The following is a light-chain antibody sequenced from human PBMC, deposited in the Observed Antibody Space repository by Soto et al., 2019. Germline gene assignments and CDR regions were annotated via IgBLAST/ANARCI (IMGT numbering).Light chain of an antibody. CDR1: QGISNY. V-gene: IGKV1-27*01. CDR2: AAS. CDR3: QKYNSAPLT. Sequence: DIQMTQSPSSLSASVGDRVTITCRASQGISNYLAWYQQKPGKVPKLLIYAASTLQSGVPSRFSGSGSGTDFTLTISRLQPEDVATYYCQKYNSAPLTFGTGTKVDIK. J-gene: IGKJ3*01.